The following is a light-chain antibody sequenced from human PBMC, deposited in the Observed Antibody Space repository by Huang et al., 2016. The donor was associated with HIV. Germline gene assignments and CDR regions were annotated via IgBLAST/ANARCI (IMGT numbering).Light chain of an antibody. J-gene: IGKJ1*01. CDR3: QKYDSVPRT. CDR2: AAS. V-gene: IGKV1-27*01. Sequence: DNQMTQYPSSLSASVGDRVTITCRASQDIKNYLAWYQQKAGQVLKLLIYAASSLQSGVPSRFSGSGSGTDFTLSITSLQPEDVAIYYCQKYDSVPRTFGQGTKVDIK. CDR1: QDIKNY.